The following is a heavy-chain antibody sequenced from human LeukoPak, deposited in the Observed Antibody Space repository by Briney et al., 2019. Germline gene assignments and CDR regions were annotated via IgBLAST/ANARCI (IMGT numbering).Heavy chain of an antibody. CDR3: ARGNSSSWYLSPYFFDY. CDR1: GFTFSSYW. J-gene: IGHJ4*02. V-gene: IGHV3-7*01. CDR2: IKQDGSVK. Sequence: GGSLRLSCAASGFTFSSYWMSWVRQAPGKGLEWVANIKQDGSVKYYVDSVKSRFTISRDNAKNSLYLQMNSLRAEDTAVYYCARGNSSSWYLSPYFFDYWGQGTLVTVSS. D-gene: IGHD6-13*01.